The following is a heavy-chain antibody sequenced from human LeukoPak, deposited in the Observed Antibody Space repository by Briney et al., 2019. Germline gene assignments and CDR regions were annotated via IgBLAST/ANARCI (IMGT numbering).Heavy chain of an antibody. Sequence: SETLSLTCTVSGGSISSSSYYWGWIRQPPGKGLEWIGSIYYSGSTYYNPSLKSRVTISVDTSKNQFSLKLSSVTAADTAVYYCATRGSGYPTWSYYYGMDVWGQGTTVTVSS. D-gene: IGHD3-22*01. CDR3: ATRGSGYPTWSYYYGMDV. V-gene: IGHV4-39*07. CDR2: IYYSGST. J-gene: IGHJ6*02. CDR1: GGSISSSSYY.